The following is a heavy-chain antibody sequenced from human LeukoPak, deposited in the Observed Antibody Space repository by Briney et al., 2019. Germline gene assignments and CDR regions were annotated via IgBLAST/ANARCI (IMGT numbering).Heavy chain of an antibody. CDR2: INSDGSST. D-gene: IGHD2-2*01. Sequence: GGSLRLSCAASGFTFSSYWMHWVRQAPGKGLVWVSRINSDGSSTSYADSVKGRFTISRGNAKNTLYLQMNSLRAEDTAVYYCARDPRSKVPAGAFDIWGQGTMVTVSS. CDR1: GFTFSSYW. CDR3: ARDPRSKVPAGAFDI. J-gene: IGHJ3*02. V-gene: IGHV3-74*01.